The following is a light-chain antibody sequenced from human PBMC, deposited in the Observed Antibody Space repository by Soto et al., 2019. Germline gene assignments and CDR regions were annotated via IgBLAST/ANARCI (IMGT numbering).Light chain of an antibody. CDR1: SSNIGAGYD. J-gene: IGLJ2*01. CDR3: QSYDSSLSGWWVV. V-gene: IGLV1-40*01. CDR2: GNS. Sequence: QSVLTQPPSVSGAPGQRVTISCTGSSSNIGAGYDVHWYQQLPGTAPKLLIYGNSNRPSGVPDRFSGSKSGTSASLAITGLQAEDEADYYCQSYDSSLSGWWVVFGGGTQLTVL.